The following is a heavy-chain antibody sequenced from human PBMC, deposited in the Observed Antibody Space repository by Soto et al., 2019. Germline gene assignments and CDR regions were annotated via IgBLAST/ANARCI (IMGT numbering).Heavy chain of an antibody. Sequence: QVQLQQWGAGLLKPSETLSLTCAVYGGSFSGYYWSWIRQPPGKGLEWIGEINHSGSTNYNPSLKRRVPISVDTSKNQFSLKLSSVTAADTAVYYCARYGYCSSTSCPNDDYWGQGTLVTVSS. V-gene: IGHV4-34*01. J-gene: IGHJ4*02. D-gene: IGHD2-2*03. CDR3: ARYGYCSSTSCPNDDY. CDR1: GGSFSGYY. CDR2: INHSGST.